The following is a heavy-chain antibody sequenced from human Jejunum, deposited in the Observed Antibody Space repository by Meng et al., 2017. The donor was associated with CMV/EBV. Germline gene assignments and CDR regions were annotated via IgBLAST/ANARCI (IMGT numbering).Heavy chain of an antibody. Sequence: QVQLVGSGGGVVQPGGSLRLSCATSGFTFSTYGMHWVRQAPGKGLEWVTFIRNDGSNKYYVDSVKGRFTTSRDNSKDTVYLQVNSLRVEDTAVYYCVKEGLEYWGQGTLVTVSS. CDR1: GFTFSTYG. V-gene: IGHV3-30*02. CDR2: IRNDGSNK. J-gene: IGHJ4*02. CDR3: VKEGLEY. D-gene: IGHD6-6*01.